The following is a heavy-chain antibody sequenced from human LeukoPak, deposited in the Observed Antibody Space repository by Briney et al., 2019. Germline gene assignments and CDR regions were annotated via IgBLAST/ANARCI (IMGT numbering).Heavy chain of an antibody. D-gene: IGHD3-9*01. Sequence: PGGSLRLSCAASGFTFSSYGMHWVRQAPGKGLEWVAFIRYDGSNKYYADSVKGRFTISRDNSKNTLYLQMNSLRAEDTAVYSCAKGKGLRYFDWLIFDYWGQGTLVTVSS. J-gene: IGHJ4*02. CDR2: IRYDGSNK. V-gene: IGHV3-30*02. CDR3: AKGKGLRYFDWLIFDY. CDR1: GFTFSSYG.